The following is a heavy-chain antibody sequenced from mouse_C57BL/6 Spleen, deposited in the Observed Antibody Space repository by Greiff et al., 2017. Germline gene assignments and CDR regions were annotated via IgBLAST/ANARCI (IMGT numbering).Heavy chain of an antibody. J-gene: IGHJ1*03. CDR3: ARWESDWYFDV. D-gene: IGHD4-1*01. CDR2: IYPSDSET. CDR1: GYTFTSYW. Sequence: QVQLQQPGAELVRPGSSVKLSCKASGYTFTSYWMDWVKQRPGQGLEWIGNIYPSDSETHYNQKFKDKATLTVDKSSSTAYMQLSSLTSEDSAVYYCARWESDWYFDVWGTGTTVTVSS. V-gene: IGHV1-61*01.